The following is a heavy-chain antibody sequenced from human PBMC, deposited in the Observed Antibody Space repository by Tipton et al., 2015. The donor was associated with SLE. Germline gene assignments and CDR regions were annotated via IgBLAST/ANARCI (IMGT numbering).Heavy chain of an antibody. Sequence: QSGPEVKKPGASVKVSCRASGYTFTSYGISWVRQAPGQGLEWMGWISAYNGNTNYAQKLQGRVTMTTDTSTSTACMELRSLRSDDTAVYYCARDQATYYDFWSGYYGGYWGQGTLVTVSS. CDR1: GYTFTSYG. CDR2: ISAYNGNT. CDR3: ARDQATYYDFWSGYYGGY. D-gene: IGHD3-3*01. J-gene: IGHJ4*02. V-gene: IGHV1-18*01.